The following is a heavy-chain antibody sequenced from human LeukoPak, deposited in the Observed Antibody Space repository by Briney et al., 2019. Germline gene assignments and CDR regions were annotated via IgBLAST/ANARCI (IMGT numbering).Heavy chain of an antibody. CDR3: ARALEIYDSSGYYYGGEFDY. D-gene: IGHD3-22*01. CDR2: IYYSGST. V-gene: IGHV4-39*07. J-gene: IGHJ4*02. Sequence: SETLSLTCTVSGGSISSSSYYWGWIRQPPGKGLEWIGSIYYSGSTYYNPSLKSRVTISVDTSKNQFSQKLSSVTAADTAVYYCARALEIYDSSGYYYGGEFDYWGQGTLVTVSS. CDR1: GGSISSSSYY.